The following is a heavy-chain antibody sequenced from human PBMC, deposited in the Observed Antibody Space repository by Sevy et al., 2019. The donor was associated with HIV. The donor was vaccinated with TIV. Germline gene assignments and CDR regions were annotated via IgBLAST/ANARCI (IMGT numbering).Heavy chain of an antibody. J-gene: IGHJ4*02. V-gene: IGHV3-30*04. CDR1: GFTFSSHA. CDR3: ARAPGAVIAAGPYDLDY. Sequence: GGSLRLYCAASGFTFSSHAMHWVRQAPGKGLECMTIMSYDGSNKKHADSVKGRFTISRDNSKNTLYLQMNSLRPEDTAVYYCARAPGAVIAAGPYDLDYWGQGTLVTVSS. D-gene: IGHD6-13*01. CDR2: MSYDGSNK.